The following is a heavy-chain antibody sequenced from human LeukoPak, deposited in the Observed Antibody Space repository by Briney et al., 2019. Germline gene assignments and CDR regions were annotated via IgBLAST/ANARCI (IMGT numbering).Heavy chain of an antibody. CDR3: ARGSLDILDDYGDY. Sequence: SVKVSCKASGGTFSSYAISWVRQAPGQGLEWMGRIIPILGIANYAQKFQGRVTITADKSTSTAYMELSSLRSEDTAVYYCARGSLDILDDYGDYWGQGTLVTVSS. J-gene: IGHJ4*02. V-gene: IGHV1-69*04. CDR2: IIPILGIA. CDR1: GGTFSSYA. D-gene: IGHD1-1*01.